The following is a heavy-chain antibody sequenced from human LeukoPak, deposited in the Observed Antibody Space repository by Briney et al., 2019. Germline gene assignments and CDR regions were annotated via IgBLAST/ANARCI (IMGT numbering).Heavy chain of an antibody. CDR1: GGTFSSYA. Sequence: SVKVSCKASGGTFSSYAISWVRQAPGQGLEWMGGIIPIFGTANYAQKLQGRVTITADESTSTAYMELSSLRSEDTAVYYCARSKLGIYWYFDLWGRGTLVTVPS. V-gene: IGHV1-69*13. CDR3: ARSKLGIYWYFDL. CDR2: IIPIFGTA. J-gene: IGHJ2*01. D-gene: IGHD7-27*01.